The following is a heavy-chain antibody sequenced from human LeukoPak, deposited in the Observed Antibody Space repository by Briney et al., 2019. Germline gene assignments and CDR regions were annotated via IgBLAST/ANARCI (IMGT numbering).Heavy chain of an antibody. Sequence: GRSLRLSCAASGFTFDDYAMHWVRQAPGKGLEWVAVISDDGKNIHYADSAKGRFTISRDNSKNTLHLQMNSLRPEDTAVYFCAGPRNYSPFDYWGQGTLVTVSS. CDR2: ISDDGKNI. D-gene: IGHD5-18*01. CDR1: GFTFDDYA. CDR3: AGPRNYSPFDY. V-gene: IGHV3-30*03. J-gene: IGHJ4*02.